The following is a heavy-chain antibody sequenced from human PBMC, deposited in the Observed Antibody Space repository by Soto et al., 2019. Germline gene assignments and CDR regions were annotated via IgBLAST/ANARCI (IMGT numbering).Heavy chain of an antibody. CDR3: ARVVIREYYYDSSGYWIDY. CDR1: GGSISSGGYY. Sequence: PSETLSLTCTVSGGSISSGGYYWSWIRQHPGKGLEWIGYIYYSGSTYYNPSLKSRVTISVDTSKNQFSLKLSSVTAADTAVYYCARVVIREYYYDSSGYWIDYWGQGTLVTVSS. J-gene: IGHJ4*02. CDR2: IYYSGST. V-gene: IGHV4-30-4*08. D-gene: IGHD3-22*01.